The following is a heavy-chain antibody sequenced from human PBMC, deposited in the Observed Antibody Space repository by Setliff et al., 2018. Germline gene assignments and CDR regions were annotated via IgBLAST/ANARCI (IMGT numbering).Heavy chain of an antibody. D-gene: IGHD2-15*01. V-gene: IGHV3-30*02. CDR2: IWYDGSNK. CDR3: ARDRDIVVALDSIGASSLGDY. CDR1: GFTFSTYG. J-gene: IGHJ4*02. Sequence: GGSLRLSCAASGFTFSTYGMHWVRQAPGKGLEWVAYIWYDGSNKYYVDSVKGRFTVSRDNSKDTLYLQMNSLRVEDTAVYYCARDRDIVVALDSIGASSLGDYWGQGTLVTVSS.